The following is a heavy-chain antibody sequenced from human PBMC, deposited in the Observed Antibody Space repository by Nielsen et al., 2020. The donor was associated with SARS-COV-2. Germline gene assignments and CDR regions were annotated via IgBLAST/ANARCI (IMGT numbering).Heavy chain of an antibody. J-gene: IGHJ4*02. CDR3: ARVQLWTGGNDY. D-gene: IGHD5-18*01. Sequence: GGSLRLSCAASGFTFSIYTMNWVRQAPGKGLEWLSYISSSSSTIYYADSVKGRFTISRDNAKNSLYLQMNSLRAEDTAVYYCARVQLWTGGNDYWGQGTLVTVSS. V-gene: IGHV3-48*01. CDR1: GFTFSIYT. CDR2: ISSSSSTI.